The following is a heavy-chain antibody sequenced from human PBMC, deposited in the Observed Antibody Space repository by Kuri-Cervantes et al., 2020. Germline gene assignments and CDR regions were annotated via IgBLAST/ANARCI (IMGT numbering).Heavy chain of an antibody. CDR3: ARCSGSYSDWFDP. D-gene: IGHD1-26*01. Sequence: GGSLRLSCVASGFTFSNYDMHWVRQPTGKGLEWVSAIDTAGDTFYLGSVQGRFTISRENAKNSLFLQMNSLRAGDTAVYYCARCSGSYSDWFDPWGQGTLVTVSS. CDR1: GFTFSNYD. J-gene: IGHJ5*02. V-gene: IGHV3-13*01. CDR2: IDTAGDT.